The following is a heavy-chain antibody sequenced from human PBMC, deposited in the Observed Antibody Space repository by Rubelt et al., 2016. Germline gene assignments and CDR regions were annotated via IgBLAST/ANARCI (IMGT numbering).Heavy chain of an antibody. D-gene: IGHD3-10*01. CDR2: MSYSGTT. CDR1: SDSISSTSYY. J-gene: IGHJ4*02. Sequence: QLQLQESGRGLVKPSETLSLTCTVSSDSISSTSYYWGWIRQPPGKGLEWIGSMSYSGTTDSNPSLSGGSTLSVDTSKKQFSLRLTSVTAADTAVYYCVRQRNPRNLMIRGVHFDSWGRGTLVIVSS. V-gene: IGHV4-39*01. CDR3: VRQRNPRNLMIRGVHFDS.